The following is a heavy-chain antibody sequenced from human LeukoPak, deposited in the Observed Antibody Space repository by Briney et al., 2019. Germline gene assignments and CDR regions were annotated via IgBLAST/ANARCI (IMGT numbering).Heavy chain of an antibody. V-gene: IGHV4-39*01. CDR1: GGSISSSSYY. CDR2: IYYSGST. D-gene: IGHD6-13*01. J-gene: IGHJ4*02. CDR3: ARQSGKAAAAPFDY. Sequence: SETLSLTCTVSGGSISSSSYYWGWIRQPPGKGLEWIGSIYYSGSTYYNPSLKSRVTISVDTSKNQFSLKLSSVTAADTAVYYCARQSGKAAAAPFDYWGQGTLVTVSS.